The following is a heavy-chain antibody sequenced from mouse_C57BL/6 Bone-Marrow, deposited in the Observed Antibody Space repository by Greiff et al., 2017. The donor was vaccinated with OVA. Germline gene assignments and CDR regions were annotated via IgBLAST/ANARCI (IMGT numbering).Heavy chain of an antibody. V-gene: IGHV5-4*01. CDR2: ISDGGSYT. CDR3: ARDQVITTSKRYWWYFDV. D-gene: IGHD2-4*01. CDR1: GFTFSSYA. Sequence: EVQLVESGAGLVKPGGSLKLSCAASGFTFSSYAMSWVRQTPEKRLEWVATISDGGSYTYYPDNVKGRFTISRDNAKNNLYLQMSHLKSEDTAMYYCARDQVITTSKRYWWYFDVWGTGTTVTVSS. J-gene: IGHJ1*03.